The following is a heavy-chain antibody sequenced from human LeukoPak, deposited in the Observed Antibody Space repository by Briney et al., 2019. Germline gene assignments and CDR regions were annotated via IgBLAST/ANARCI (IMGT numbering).Heavy chain of an antibody. CDR2: IYPGDSDT. CDR1: GYSFTSYW. D-gene: IGHD3-9*01. J-gene: IGHJ4*02. V-gene: IGHV5-51*01. Sequence: GESLKISCKGSGYSFTSYWIGWARQMPGKGLEWMGIIYPGDSDTRYSPSFQGQVTISADKSISTAYLQWSSLKASDTAMYYCARVLRYFDWLFYFDYWGQGTLVTVSS. CDR3: ARVLRYFDWLFYFDY.